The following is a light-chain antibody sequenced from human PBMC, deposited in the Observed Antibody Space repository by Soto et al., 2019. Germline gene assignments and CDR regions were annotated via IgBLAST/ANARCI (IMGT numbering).Light chain of an antibody. V-gene: IGKV3-15*01. CDR1: QSVSTN. CDR3: QQYNTWPRT. J-gene: IGKJ1*01. CDR2: GAS. Sequence: EIVMTQSPATLSVSPGERATLSCRASQSVSTNFAWYQQKPGQAPRLLIYGASTRATAVPARFTASGSGTEFTLTISSLQSEDFAVYYCQQYNTWPRTFGPGTKVDIK.